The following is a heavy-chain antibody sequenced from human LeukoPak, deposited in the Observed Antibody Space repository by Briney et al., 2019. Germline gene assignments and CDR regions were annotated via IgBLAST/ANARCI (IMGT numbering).Heavy chain of an antibody. Sequence: GGSLRLSCAASEFTFRSYGMHWVRQAPGKGLEWVSAISGSGGSTYYADSVKGRFTISRDNSKNTLYLQMNSLRAEDTAVYYCARTYYYDSSGYYYAGGHFDYWGQGTLVTVSS. D-gene: IGHD3-22*01. V-gene: IGHV3-23*01. CDR3: ARTYYYDSSGYYYAGGHFDY. J-gene: IGHJ4*02. CDR2: ISGSGGST. CDR1: EFTFRSYG.